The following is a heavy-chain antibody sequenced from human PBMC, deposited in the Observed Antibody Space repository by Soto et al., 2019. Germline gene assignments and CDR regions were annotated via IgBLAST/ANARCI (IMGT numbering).Heavy chain of an antibody. CDR3: ARSKYIDY. J-gene: IGHJ4*02. CDR2: ISGSGSTI. CDR1: GFTFSSYN. Sequence: GGSLRLSCIVSGFTFSSYNMDWVRQAPGKGLEWVTYISGSGSTIYYADSVKGRFTISRDNVKNSLYLQMNSLRDEDTAVYYCARSKYIDYWGQGTLVTVSS. V-gene: IGHV3-48*02. D-gene: IGHD4-4*01.